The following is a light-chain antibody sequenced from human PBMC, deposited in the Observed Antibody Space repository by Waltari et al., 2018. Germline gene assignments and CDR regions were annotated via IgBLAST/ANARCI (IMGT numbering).Light chain of an antibody. CDR2: LGS. V-gene: IGKV2-28*01. CDR1: QSLLLINGYNY. J-gene: IGKJ5*01. Sequence: DIVMTQSPLSLPVTPGEPASISCRSSQSLLLINGYNYLYWYLQKPGQTPQRLIYLGSDRAAGVHDRFSGSGSGTDLTLTFSGVAAEDVDVYLGMRAVQNVTFGQGTRLKIK. CDR3: MRAVQNVT.